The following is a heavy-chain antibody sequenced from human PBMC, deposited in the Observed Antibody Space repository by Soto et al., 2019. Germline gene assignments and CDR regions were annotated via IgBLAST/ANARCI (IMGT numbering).Heavy chain of an antibody. CDR2: ISAYNGNT. V-gene: IGHV1-18*01. J-gene: IGHJ5*01. Sequence: QVQLVQSGAEVKKPGASVKVSCKASGYTFTSYGISWVRQAPGQGLEWMGWISAYNGNTNYAQKLQGRVTMTTDTTTSTAYMALRSLRSDDTALYYCARERDADGSGGYAGWFDSWRKGTLVIVSS. CDR3: ARERDADGSGGYAGWFDS. CDR1: GYTFTSYG. D-gene: IGHD6-19*01.